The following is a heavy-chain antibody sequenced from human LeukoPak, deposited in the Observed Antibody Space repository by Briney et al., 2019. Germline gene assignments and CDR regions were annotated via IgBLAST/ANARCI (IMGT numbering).Heavy chain of an antibody. D-gene: IGHD3-22*01. CDR2: IIPIFGTA. V-gene: IGHV1-69*01. Sequence: SVKVSCKASGGTFISYAISWVRQAPGQGLEWMGGIIPIFGTANYAQKFQGRVTITADESTSTVYMELSSLRSEDTAVYYCASIDYYDSSGYSDYWGQGTLVTVSS. CDR1: GGTFISYA. J-gene: IGHJ4*02. CDR3: ASIDYYDSSGYSDY.